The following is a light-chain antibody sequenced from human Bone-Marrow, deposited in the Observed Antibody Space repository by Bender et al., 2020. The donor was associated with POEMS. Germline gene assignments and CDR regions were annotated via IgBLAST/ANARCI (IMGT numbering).Light chain of an antibody. V-gene: IGLV2-14*03. CDR2: DVT. CDR1: SSDVGGYKY. CDR3: TLYQKADPQ. Sequence: QSALTQPPSVSGSPGQSITISCTGTSSDVGGYKYVSWYQHHPGKAPKLMIYDVTSRPQGVSNRSAGSKSGNTAPLTISGLQEENEPDYYGTLYQKADPQFGGETTLTAL. J-gene: IGLJ3*02.